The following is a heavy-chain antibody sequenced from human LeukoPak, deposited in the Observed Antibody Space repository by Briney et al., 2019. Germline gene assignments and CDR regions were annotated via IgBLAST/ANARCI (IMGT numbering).Heavy chain of an antibody. D-gene: IGHD2-21*02. V-gene: IGHV3-33*06. CDR2: VWYDGSHQ. J-gene: IGHJ4*02. Sequence: GSSLRLSCAASGFPFSGSGMHWVRQAPGKGLEWVAVVWYDGSHQYYADSVKGRFTISRDNSKNTVDLQMNSLRVEDTAVYFCAKDKDTPATAQPQRGYFESWGQGTLVTVSS. CDR1: GFPFSGSG. CDR3: AKDKDTPATAQPQRGYFES.